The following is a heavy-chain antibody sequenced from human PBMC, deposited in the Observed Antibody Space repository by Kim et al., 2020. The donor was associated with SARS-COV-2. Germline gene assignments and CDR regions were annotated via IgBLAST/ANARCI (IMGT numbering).Heavy chain of an antibody. V-gene: IGHV3-74*01. CDR3: ARGYGRGGGPDY. D-gene: IGHD3-10*01. Sequence: GGSLRLSCAASGFTFSSYWMHWVRQAPGKGLVWVSRINSDGSSTSYADSVKGRFTISRDNAKNTLYLQMNSLRAEDTAVYYCARGYGRGGGPDYWGQGTLVTVSS. J-gene: IGHJ4*02. CDR1: GFTFSSYW. CDR2: INSDGSST.